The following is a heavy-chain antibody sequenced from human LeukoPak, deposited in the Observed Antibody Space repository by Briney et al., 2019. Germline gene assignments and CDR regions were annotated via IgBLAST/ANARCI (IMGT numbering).Heavy chain of an antibody. CDR2: INHSGST. D-gene: IGHD2-8*01. V-gene: IGHV4-34*01. Sequence: SVTLSLTCAVYGGSFSGYYWSWIRQPPGKGLEWIGEINHSGSTNYNPSLKSRVTISVDTSKNHFSLKLSSVTAADTAVYYCAREWRYYYYYYMDVWGKGTTVTVSS. J-gene: IGHJ6*03. CDR3: AREWRYYYYYYMDV. CDR1: GGSFSGYY.